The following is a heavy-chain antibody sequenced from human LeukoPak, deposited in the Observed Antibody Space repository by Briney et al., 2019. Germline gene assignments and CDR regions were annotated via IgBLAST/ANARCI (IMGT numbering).Heavy chain of an antibody. V-gene: IGHV3-15*01. Sequence: GGSLRLSCAASGFTFRDAGMSWVRQAPGKGLEWVGRIKSKSDGGTTDYAAPVKGRFTISRDDSKNTLYLQMSSLKSEDTAVYFCAHRDTAMVRVDYWGQGTLVTVSS. CDR3: AHRDTAMVRVDY. CDR1: GFTFRDAG. J-gene: IGHJ4*02. D-gene: IGHD5-18*01. CDR2: IKSKSDGGTT.